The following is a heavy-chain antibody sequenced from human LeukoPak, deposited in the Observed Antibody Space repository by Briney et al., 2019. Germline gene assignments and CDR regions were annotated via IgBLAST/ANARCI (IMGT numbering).Heavy chain of an antibody. CDR3: ARALSTSYARGAVDWFDP. D-gene: IGHD2-2*01. CDR1: GYSISSGYY. Sequence: PSETLSLTCTVSGYSISSGYYWGWIRQPPGKGLEWIGSIYHSGSTYYNPSLKSRVTISVDTSKNQLSLKLSSVTAADTAVYYCARALSTSYARGAVDWFDPWGQGTLVTVSS. V-gene: IGHV4-38-2*02. CDR2: IYHSGST. J-gene: IGHJ5*02.